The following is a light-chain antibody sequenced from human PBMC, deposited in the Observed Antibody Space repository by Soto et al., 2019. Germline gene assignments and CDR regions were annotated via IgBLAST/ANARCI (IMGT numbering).Light chain of an antibody. V-gene: IGKV3-20*01. J-gene: IGKJ2*01. CDR3: QQYAGSPIP. CDR2: GTS. Sequence: EIVLTQSPAPLSLSLGERATLSCRASQYLSTSYLAWYQQKPGQAPRLLIYGTSRRATGIRDRFRGSGSGTDLPLTMTSLEREDFAVYYCQQYAGSPIPLGLGTKLQIK. CDR1: QYLSTSY.